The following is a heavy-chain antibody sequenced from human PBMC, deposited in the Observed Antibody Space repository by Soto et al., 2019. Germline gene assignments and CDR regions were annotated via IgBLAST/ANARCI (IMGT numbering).Heavy chain of an antibody. CDR1: GGSFRGYD. V-gene: IGHV4-34*01. CDR3: ARSTGYGDSYFDY. Sequence: PSETHSLTCAVYGGSFRGYDWRWIRQPPGKGLEWIGEINHSGSTNYKSSLKSRVTISGDTSKNQFSLKLRSVTAADTAVYFCARSTGYGDSYFDYWGQGALVTVSS. J-gene: IGHJ4*02. CDR2: INHSGST. D-gene: IGHD4-17*01.